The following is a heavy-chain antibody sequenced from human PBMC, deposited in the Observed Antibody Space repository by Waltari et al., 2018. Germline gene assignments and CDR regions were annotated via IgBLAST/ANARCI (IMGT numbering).Heavy chain of an antibody. Sequence: QVQLVQSGAEVKKPGSSVKVSCKASGGTFSSYAISWVRQAPGQGLEWMGGIIPILGIANYAQKFQGSVTITADESTSTAYMELSSLRSEDTAVYYCASPDYYDSSGPFDYWGQGTLVTVSS. V-gene: IGHV1-69*04. CDR3: ASPDYYDSSGPFDY. J-gene: IGHJ4*02. D-gene: IGHD3-22*01. CDR1: GGTFSSYA. CDR2: IIPILGIA.